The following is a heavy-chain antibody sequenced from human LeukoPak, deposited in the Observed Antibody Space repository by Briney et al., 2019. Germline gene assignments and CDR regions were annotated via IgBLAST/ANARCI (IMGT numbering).Heavy chain of an antibody. Sequence: GGSLRLSCAAPGLTFSSYAMSWVRQAPGKGLEWGSAISGSGGSTYYADSVKGRFTISRDNSKNTLYLQMNSLRAEDTAVYYCAPGYSYGTIDYWGQGTLVTVSS. D-gene: IGHD5-18*01. CDR3: APGYSYGTIDY. V-gene: IGHV3-23*01. J-gene: IGHJ4*02. CDR2: ISGSGGST. CDR1: GLTFSSYA.